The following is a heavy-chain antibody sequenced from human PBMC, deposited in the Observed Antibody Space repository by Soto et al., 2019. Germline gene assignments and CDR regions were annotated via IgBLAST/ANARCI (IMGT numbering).Heavy chain of an antibody. V-gene: IGHV3-64D*06. CDR2: ISTNGGST. J-gene: IGHJ4*02. Sequence: GGSLRLSCSASGFTFSIYAMHWVRQAPGKGLEYVSSISTNGGSTDYADSVKGRFTISRDNSKNTVYLQMSSLRVEDTAVYYCVKGEYYYDSRGYYDFDYWGQGTLVTVSS. CDR3: VKGEYYYDSRGYYDFDY. CDR1: GFTFSIYA. D-gene: IGHD3-22*01.